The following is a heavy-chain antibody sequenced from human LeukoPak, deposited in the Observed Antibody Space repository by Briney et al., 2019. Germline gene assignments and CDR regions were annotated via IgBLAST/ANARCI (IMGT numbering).Heavy chain of an antibody. CDR1: GFTFNNYW. CDR2: IKEDGSVQ. J-gene: IGHJ3*02. V-gene: IGHV3-7*01. D-gene: IGHD1-26*01. Sequence: PGGSLRLSCSASGFTFNNYWMSWVRQAPGKGLEGVANIKEDGSVQHYVESLKGRFTISRDNAENSLYLQLDSLRAEDTAVYYCARTVRGIVMPQNAFDIWGQGTMVTVSS. CDR3: ARTVRGIVMPQNAFDI.